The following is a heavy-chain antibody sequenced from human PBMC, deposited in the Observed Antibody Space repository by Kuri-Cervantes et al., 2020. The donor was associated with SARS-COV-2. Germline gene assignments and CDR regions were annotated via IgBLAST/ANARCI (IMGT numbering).Heavy chain of an antibody. CDR1: GFSFSMYW. V-gene: IGHV3-7*01. CDR3: AREQWLELDAFDI. CDR2: IKKDGSEK. D-gene: IGHD6-19*01. Sequence: GESLKISCAASGFSFSMYWMSWVRQAPGKGLEWVANIKKDGSEKYYVDSVKGRFTISRDNAKNSLYLQMNSLRAEDTAVYYCAREQWLELDAFDIWGQGTMVPSPQ. J-gene: IGHJ3*02.